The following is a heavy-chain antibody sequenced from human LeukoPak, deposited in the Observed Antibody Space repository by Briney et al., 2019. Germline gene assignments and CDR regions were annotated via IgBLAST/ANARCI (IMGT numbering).Heavy chain of an antibody. V-gene: IGHV4-4*07. Sequence: SETLSLTCTVSGGSISSYYWNWIRQPAEKGLEWIGRIYSSGSTNYNPSLKSRVTMSVDTSKNQFSLKLSSVTAADTAVYYCASGAYSYYYMDVWGKGTTVTISS. J-gene: IGHJ6*03. CDR3: ASGAYSYYYMDV. D-gene: IGHD1-26*01. CDR2: IYSSGST. CDR1: GGSISSYY.